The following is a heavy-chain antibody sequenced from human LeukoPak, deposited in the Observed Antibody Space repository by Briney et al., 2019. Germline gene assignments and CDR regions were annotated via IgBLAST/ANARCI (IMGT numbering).Heavy chain of an antibody. D-gene: IGHD6-13*01. CDR2: INHSGST. V-gene: IGHV4-61*03. CDR3: ARGRVSSSTWYSTYMDV. CDR1: GGSISSSSYY. J-gene: IGHJ6*03. Sequence: SETLSLTCTVSGGSISSSSYYWSWIRQPPGKGLEWIGEINHSGSTNYNPSLNSRVTMSRDTSKNHFSLRLSSVTAADTALYFCARGRVSSSTWYSTYMDVWGKGTTVTISS.